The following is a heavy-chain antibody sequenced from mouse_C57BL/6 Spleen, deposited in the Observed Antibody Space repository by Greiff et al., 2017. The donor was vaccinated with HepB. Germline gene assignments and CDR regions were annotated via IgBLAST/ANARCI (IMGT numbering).Heavy chain of an antibody. CDR2: IDPSDSET. Sequence: VQLQQPGAELVRPGSSVKLSCKASGYTFTSYWMHWVKQRPIQGLEWIGNIDPSDSETHYNQKFKDKATLTVDKSSSTAYMQLSSLTSEDSAVYYCARRDYDYDGWFAYWGQGTLVTVSA. CDR3: ARRDYDYDGWFAY. J-gene: IGHJ3*01. V-gene: IGHV1-52*01. D-gene: IGHD2-4*01. CDR1: GYTFTSYW.